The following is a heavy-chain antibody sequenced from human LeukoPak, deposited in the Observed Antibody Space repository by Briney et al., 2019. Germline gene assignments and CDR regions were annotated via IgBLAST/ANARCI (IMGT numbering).Heavy chain of an antibody. D-gene: IGHD5-18*01. Sequence: GGSLRLSCAASGFTSSSYAMHWVRQAPGKGLEWVAVISYDGSNKYYADSVKGRFTISRDNSKNTLYLQMNSLRAEDTAVYYCARDQQLWDPFDYWGQGTLVTVSS. CDR3: ARDQQLWDPFDY. CDR2: ISYDGSNK. J-gene: IGHJ4*02. CDR1: GFTSSSYA. V-gene: IGHV3-30-3*01.